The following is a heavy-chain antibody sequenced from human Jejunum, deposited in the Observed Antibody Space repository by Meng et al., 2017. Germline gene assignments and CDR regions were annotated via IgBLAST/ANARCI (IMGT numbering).Heavy chain of an antibody. D-gene: IGHD4-11*01. CDR2: INDSGST. J-gene: IGHJ4*02. CDR3: ARGNEYSNYGADF. V-gene: IGHV4-34*01. CDR1: GGSISAYY. Sequence: QVKLKPWGACLLKPSESWSLTCAVYGGSISAYYCTWIRQPPGKGLEWIGEINDSGSTNYNPSLKSRVTISVDTSKSQFYLRVSSVTAADTAVYYCARGNEYSNYGADFWGQGTLVTVSS.